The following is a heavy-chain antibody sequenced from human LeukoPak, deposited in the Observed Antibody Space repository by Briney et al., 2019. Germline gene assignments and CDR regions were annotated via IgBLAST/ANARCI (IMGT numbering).Heavy chain of an antibody. Sequence: GGSLRLSCAASEFTFSSYAMSWVRQAPGKGLEWVSAISGSGGSTYYADSVKGRFTISRDNSKNTLYLQMNSLRAEDTAVYYCAKDMYYYDSSGYSFYFDYWGQGTLVTVSS. V-gene: IGHV3-23*01. CDR3: AKDMYYYDSSGYSFYFDY. CDR2: ISGSGGST. D-gene: IGHD3-22*01. J-gene: IGHJ4*02. CDR1: EFTFSSYA.